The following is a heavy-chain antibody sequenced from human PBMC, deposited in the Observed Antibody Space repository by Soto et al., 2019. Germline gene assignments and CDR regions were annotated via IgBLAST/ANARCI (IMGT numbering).Heavy chain of an antibody. J-gene: IGHJ4*02. CDR3: AREVDGYSHYDD. V-gene: IGHV4-30-2*01. CDR1: GASVTRDGNC. D-gene: IGHD4-4*01. CDR2: IYHGGST. Sequence: PSATLSLTCSVSGASVTRDGNCWTWIRQPPGKGLEFVASIYHGGSTCYNPSLRSRVTISLYRSKNQFSLKLTSVTAADTAVYYCAREVDGYSHYDDWGEGTLVTVSS.